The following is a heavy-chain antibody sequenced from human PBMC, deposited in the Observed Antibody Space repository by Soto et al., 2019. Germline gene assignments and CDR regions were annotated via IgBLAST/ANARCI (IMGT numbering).Heavy chain of an antibody. CDR2: IYHSGST. V-gene: IGHV4-30-2*01. CDR1: GGSISSGGYS. CDR3: RAMIVVPNAFDI. Sequence: QLQLQESGSGLVKPSQTLSLTCAVSGGSISSGGYSWSWIRQPPGKGLEWIGYIYHSGSTYYNPSLKSRVTISVDRSKNQVSLKLSSVTAADTAVYYGRAMIVVPNAFDIWGQGTMVTVSS. D-gene: IGHD3-22*01. J-gene: IGHJ3*02.